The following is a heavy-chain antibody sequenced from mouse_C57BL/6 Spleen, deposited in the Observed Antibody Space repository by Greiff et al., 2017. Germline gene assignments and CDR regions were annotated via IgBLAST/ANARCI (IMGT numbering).Heavy chain of an antibody. Sequence: QVQLQQSGAELVKPGASVKLSCKASGYTFTEYTIHWVKQRSGQGLEWIGWFYPGSGSIKYNEKFKDKATLTADKSSSTVYMELSRLTSEDSAVYFWARHEGYGNYEGGAMDYWGQGTSVTVSS. J-gene: IGHJ4*01. D-gene: IGHD2-1*01. CDR3: ARHEGYGNYEGGAMDY. CDR1: GYTFTEYT. V-gene: IGHV1-62-2*01. CDR2: FYPGSGSI.